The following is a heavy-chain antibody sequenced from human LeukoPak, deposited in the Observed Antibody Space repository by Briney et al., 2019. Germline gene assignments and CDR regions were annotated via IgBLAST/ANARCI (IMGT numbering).Heavy chain of an antibody. Sequence: ASVKVSCKASGYTFTDYHIHWVRQAPGQGLEWLGWINPKNGGTKYARKSWGRFTLTEDTSSGTAYMELNRLTSDDTAVYYCARVLHDRSALGFFYYYMDVWGKGTTVIVSS. CDR3: ARVLHDRSALGFFYYYMDV. J-gene: IGHJ6*03. V-gene: IGHV1-2*02. D-gene: IGHD3-22*01. CDR1: GYTFTDYH. CDR2: INPKNGGT.